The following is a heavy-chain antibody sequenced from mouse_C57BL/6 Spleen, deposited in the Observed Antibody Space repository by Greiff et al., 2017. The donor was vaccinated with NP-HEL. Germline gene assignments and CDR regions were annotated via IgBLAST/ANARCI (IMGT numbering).Heavy chain of an antibody. CDR3: ARETLGRNYYGSSYAMDY. D-gene: IGHD1-1*01. Sequence: QVQLQQPGAELVMPGASVKLSCKASGYTFTSYWMHWVKQRPGQGLEWIGEIDPSDSYTNYNQKFTGKSTLTVDKSSSTAYMQLSSLTSEDSAVYYCARETLGRNYYGSSYAMDYWGQGTSVTVSS. V-gene: IGHV1-69*01. CDR2: IDPSDSYT. CDR1: GYTFTSYW. J-gene: IGHJ4*01.